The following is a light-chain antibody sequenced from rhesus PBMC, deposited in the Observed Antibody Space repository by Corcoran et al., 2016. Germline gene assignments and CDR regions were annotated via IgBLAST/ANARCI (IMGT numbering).Light chain of an antibody. J-gene: IGKJ3*01. CDR2: SVS. CDR1: QSFSRS. V-gene: IGKV1-46*01. CDR3: QQYYSDPFT. Sequence: DIQMTQSPSSLSASIGDSVTITCRASQSFSRSLAWYQQKPGKASKLLIYSVSSVQSGVPSRFSGSKSWTDFTLTISILQPEDIGSYYCQQYYSDPFTFGPGTKLDI.